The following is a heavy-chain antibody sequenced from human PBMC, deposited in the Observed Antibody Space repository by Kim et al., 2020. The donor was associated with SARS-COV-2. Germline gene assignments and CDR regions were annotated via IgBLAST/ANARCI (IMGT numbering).Heavy chain of an antibody. V-gene: IGHV1-69*06. CDR1: GGTFSSYA. CDR3: ARDGVEYYYYYGMDV. J-gene: IGHJ6*02. Sequence: SVKVSCKASGGTFSSYAISWVRQAPGQGLEWMGGIIPIFGTANYAQKFQGRVTITADKSTSTAYMELSSLRSEDTAVYYCARDGVEYYYYYGMDVWGQGTTVTVSS. CDR2: IIPIFGTA. D-gene: IGHD2-21*01.